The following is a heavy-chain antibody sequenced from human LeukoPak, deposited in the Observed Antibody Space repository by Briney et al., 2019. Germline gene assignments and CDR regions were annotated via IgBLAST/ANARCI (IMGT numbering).Heavy chain of an antibody. J-gene: IGHJ3*02. V-gene: IGHV4-59*01. Sequence: SETLSLTCTVSGGSISSYYWSWIRQPPGKGLEWIGYIYYSGSTNYNPSLKGRVTISVDTSKNQFSLKLSSVTAADTAVYYCARVVQITFGGVIVIRAFDIWGQGTMVTVSS. D-gene: IGHD3-16*02. CDR3: ARVVQITFGGVIVIRAFDI. CDR2: IYYSGST. CDR1: GGSISSYY.